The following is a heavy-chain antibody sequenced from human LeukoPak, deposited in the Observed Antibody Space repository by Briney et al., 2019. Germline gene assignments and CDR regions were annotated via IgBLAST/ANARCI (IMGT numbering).Heavy chain of an antibody. CDR2: IYYSGNT. V-gene: IGHV4-39*01. Sequence: PSETLSLTCTVSGGSISTRNYYWGWIRQPPGKGLEWIGSIYYSGNTYYNPSLKSRLTISVDTSKNRFSLRLSSVTAADTAVYYCATVDNTTPRDGGMDVWGQGTTVIVSS. J-gene: IGHJ6*02. CDR3: ATVDNTTPRDGGMDV. CDR1: GGSISTRNYY. D-gene: IGHD2/OR15-2a*01.